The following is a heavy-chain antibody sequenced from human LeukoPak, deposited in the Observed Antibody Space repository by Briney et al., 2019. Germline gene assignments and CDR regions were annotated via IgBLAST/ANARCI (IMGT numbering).Heavy chain of an antibody. Sequence: GGSLRLSCAASGFTFSSYSMNWVRQAPGKGLEWVSSISSSSSYIYYADSVKGRFTISRDNAKNSLYLQMNSLRAEDTAVYYCARDQGGYDILTGYYADAFDNWGQGTMVTVSS. CDR1: GFTFSSYS. J-gene: IGHJ3*02. CDR3: ARDQGGYDILTGYYADAFDN. D-gene: IGHD3-9*01. CDR2: ISSSSSYI. V-gene: IGHV3-21*01.